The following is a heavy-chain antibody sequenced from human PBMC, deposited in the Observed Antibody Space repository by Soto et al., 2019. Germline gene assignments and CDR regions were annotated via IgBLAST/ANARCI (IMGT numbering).Heavy chain of an antibody. D-gene: IGHD7-27*01. CDR1: GGSISSYY. Sequence: PSETLSLTCTVSGGSISSYYWSWIRQSPGKGLEWIGYIYYSGSTNYNPSLKSRVTISVDTSKNQFSLKLSSVAAADTAVYYCARPWGTSVDYWGQGTLVTVS. CDR3: ARPWGTSVDY. V-gene: IGHV4-59*01. CDR2: IYYSGST. J-gene: IGHJ4*02.